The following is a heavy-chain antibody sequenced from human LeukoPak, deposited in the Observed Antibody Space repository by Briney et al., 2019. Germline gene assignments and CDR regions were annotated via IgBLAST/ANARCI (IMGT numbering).Heavy chain of an antibody. D-gene: IGHD3-22*01. CDR1: GGSFSGYY. V-gene: IGHV4-34*01. CDR2: INHSGST. CDR3: ARGQGGYDSSGYPFDY. J-gene: IGHJ4*02. Sequence: SETLSLTCAVYGGSFSGYYWSWIRQPPGKGLEWIGEINHSGSTNYNPPLKSRVTISVDTSKNQFSLKLSSVTAADTAVYYCARGQGGYDSSGYPFDYWGQGTLVTVSS.